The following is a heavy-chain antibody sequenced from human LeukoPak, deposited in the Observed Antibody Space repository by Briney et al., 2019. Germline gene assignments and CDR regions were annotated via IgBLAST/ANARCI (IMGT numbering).Heavy chain of an antibody. CDR1: GFTFDDYA. J-gene: IGHJ6*02. V-gene: IGHV3-9*01. CDR3: VKDMGSRQDYYGMDV. D-gene: IGHD3-16*01. CDR2: ISWNSVSI. Sequence: GGSLRLSCAASGFTFDDYAMHWVRQAPGKCLEWVSGISWNSVSIGYADSVKGRFTISRDNAKNSLYLQMNSLRAEDTALYYCVKDMGSRQDYYGMDVWGQGTTVTVSS.